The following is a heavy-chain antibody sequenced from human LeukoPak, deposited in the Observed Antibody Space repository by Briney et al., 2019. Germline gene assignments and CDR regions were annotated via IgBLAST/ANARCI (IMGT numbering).Heavy chain of an antibody. CDR2: INAGNGNT. CDR1: GYTLTELS. Sequence: GASVKVSCKVSGYTLTELSMHWVRQAPGQRLEWMGWINAGNGNTKYSQKFQGRVTITRDTSASTAYMELSSLRSEDTAVYYCARDPVRGSWGTLDYWGQGTLVTVSS. CDR3: ARDPVRGSWGTLDY. J-gene: IGHJ4*02. V-gene: IGHV1-3*01. D-gene: IGHD3-10*01.